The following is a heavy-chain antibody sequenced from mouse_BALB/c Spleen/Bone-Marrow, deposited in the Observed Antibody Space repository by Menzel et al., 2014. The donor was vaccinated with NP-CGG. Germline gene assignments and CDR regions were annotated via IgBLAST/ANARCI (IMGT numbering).Heavy chain of an antibody. V-gene: IGHV5-17*02. D-gene: IGHD2-14*01. Sequence: EVQGVESGGGLVQPGGSRKLSCAASGFTFSSFGMHWVRQAPEKGLEWVAYISSGSSTIYYADTVKGRFTISRDNPKNTLSLQMTSLRSEDTAMYYCARDVPLYDVGYFDYWGQGTTLTVSS. CDR1: GFTFSSFG. J-gene: IGHJ2*01. CDR2: ISSGSSTI. CDR3: ARDVPLYDVGYFDY.